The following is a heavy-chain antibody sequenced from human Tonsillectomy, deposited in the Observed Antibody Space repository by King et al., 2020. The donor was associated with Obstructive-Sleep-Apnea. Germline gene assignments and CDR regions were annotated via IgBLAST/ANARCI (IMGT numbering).Heavy chain of an antibody. J-gene: IGHJ4*02. CDR2: ISYDGSNK. CDR1: GFTFSSYA. CDR3: ARERLNWKYPDY. D-gene: IGHD1-7*01. Sequence: QVQLVESGGGVVQPGRSLRLSCATSGFTFSSYAMHWVRQAPGKGLEWVAVISYDGSNKYYAASVKGRFTISRDNSKNTLYVQMNSLRGEDTAVYYCARERLNWKYPDYWGQGTLVTVS. V-gene: IGHV3-30*04.